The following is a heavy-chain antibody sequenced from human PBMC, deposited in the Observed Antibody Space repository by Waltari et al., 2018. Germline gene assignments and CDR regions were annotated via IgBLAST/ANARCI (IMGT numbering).Heavy chain of an antibody. CDR3: ARGESGYDHYYGMDV. V-gene: IGHV1-69*08. Sequence: QVQLVQSGAEVKKPGSSVKVSCKASGGTFSSYAISWVRQAPGQGLEWMGRIIPTVGTANYDQKFQGRVTITADKSTSTAYMELSSLRSEDTAVYYCARGESGYDHYYGMDVWGQGTTVTVSS. D-gene: IGHD5-12*01. CDR2: IIPTVGTA. J-gene: IGHJ6*02. CDR1: GGTFSSYA.